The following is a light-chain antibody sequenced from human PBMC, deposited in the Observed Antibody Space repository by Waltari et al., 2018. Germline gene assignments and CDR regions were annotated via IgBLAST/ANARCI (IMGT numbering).Light chain of an antibody. CDR1: RDITDS. Sequence: DIQMTQSPSSLSASVGDRVTIPCRTSRDITDSLAWYQQKPGRAPKVLLFDASSLQSGVPSRFIGSGSGTDFTLTISSLQPEDFATYYCQHYYSTPRTFGRGTTVEIK. J-gene: IGKJ2*02. V-gene: IGKV1-NL1*01. CDR2: DAS. CDR3: QHYYSTPRT.